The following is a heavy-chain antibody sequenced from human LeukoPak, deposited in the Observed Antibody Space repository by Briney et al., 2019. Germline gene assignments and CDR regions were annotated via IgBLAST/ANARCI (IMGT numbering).Heavy chain of an antibody. V-gene: IGHV3-23*01. Sequence: GGXLRLSCAASGFTFSSYAVGWVRQPPGKGLEWVSVIGVSGTSRYYADSVKDRFTISRDNSKSTLYLQMSRLRVEDTAVYYCAKEAPGHFDLWGRGTLVTVSS. CDR1: GFTFSSYA. CDR3: AKEAPGHFDL. J-gene: IGHJ2*01. CDR2: IGVSGTSR.